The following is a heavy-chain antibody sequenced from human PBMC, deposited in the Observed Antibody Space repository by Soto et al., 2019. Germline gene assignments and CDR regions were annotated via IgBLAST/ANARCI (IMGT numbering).Heavy chain of an antibody. D-gene: IGHD1-1*01. J-gene: IGHJ4*02. Sequence: LSLTCTVSGGSVSSGSYYWSWIRQPPGKGLEWIGYIYYSGSTNYNPSLKSRVTISVDTSKNQFSLKLSSVTAADTAVYYCARGPYNYNSRYFDYWGQGTLVTVSS. CDR2: IYYSGST. CDR3: ARGPYNYNSRYFDY. CDR1: GGSVSSGSYY. V-gene: IGHV4-61*01.